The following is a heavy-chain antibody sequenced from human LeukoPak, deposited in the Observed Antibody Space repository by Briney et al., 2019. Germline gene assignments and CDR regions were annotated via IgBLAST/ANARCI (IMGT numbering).Heavy chain of an antibody. CDR2: ISSSSSYI. Sequence: GSLRLSCAASGFTFSSYSMNWVRQAPGKGLEWVSSISSSSSYIYYADSVKGRFTISRDNAKNSLYLQMNSLRAEDTAVYYCARDKSNTRWFSGPFDPWGQGTLVTVSS. CDR3: ARDKSNTRWFSGPFDP. V-gene: IGHV3-21*01. CDR1: GFTFSSYS. J-gene: IGHJ5*02. D-gene: IGHD2-15*01.